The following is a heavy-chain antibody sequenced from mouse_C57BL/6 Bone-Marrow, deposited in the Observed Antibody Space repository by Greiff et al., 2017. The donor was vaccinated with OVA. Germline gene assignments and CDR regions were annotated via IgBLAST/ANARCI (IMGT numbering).Heavy chain of an antibody. J-gene: IGHJ3*01. CDR3: AIHEDTGMGSSAWFAY. Sequence: QVQLQQSGAELVKPGASVKLSCKASGYTFTEYTIHWVKQRSGQGLEWIGWFYPGSGSIKYNEKFKDKATLPADKSSSTVYMELSRLTSEGSAADFCAIHEDTGMGSSAWFAYWGQGTLVTVSA. CDR1: GYTFTEYT. CDR2: FYPGSGSI. D-gene: IGHD1-3*01. V-gene: IGHV1-62-2*01.